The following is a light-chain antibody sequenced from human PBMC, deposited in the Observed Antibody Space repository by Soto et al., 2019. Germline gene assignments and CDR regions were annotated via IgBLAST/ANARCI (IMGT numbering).Light chain of an antibody. J-gene: IGKJ4*01. V-gene: IGKV1-16*02. Sequence: DIQMTPSPSSLSASVGDRVTITCRASQVISNYLAWFQQKPGKAPKSLIYAASILQTGVPSKFSGIGSGTDFTLTISSLQPEHFATYYCQQYNSFPRLTFAGGTKVEIK. CDR2: AAS. CDR1: QVISNY. CDR3: QQYNSFPRLT.